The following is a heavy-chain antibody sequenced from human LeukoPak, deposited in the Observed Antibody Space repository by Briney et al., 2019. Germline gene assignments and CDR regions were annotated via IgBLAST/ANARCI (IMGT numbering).Heavy chain of an antibody. J-gene: IGHJ4*02. CDR3: ARGPLYYDFWSGYNSYFDY. CDR2: INHSGST. D-gene: IGHD3-3*01. Sequence: SETLSLTCAVYGGSFSGYYWSWIRQPPGKGLEWIGEINHSGSTNYNPSLKSRVTISVDTSKNQFSLRLSSVTAADTAVYYCARGPLYYDFWSGYNSYFDYWGQGTLVTVSS. V-gene: IGHV4-34*01. CDR1: GGSFSGYY.